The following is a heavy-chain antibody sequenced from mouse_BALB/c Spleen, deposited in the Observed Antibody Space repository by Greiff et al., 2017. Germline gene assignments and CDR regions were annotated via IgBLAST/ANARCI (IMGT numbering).Heavy chain of an antibody. Sequence: EVQRVESGGGLVKPGGSLKLSCAASGFAFSSYDMSWVRQTPEKRLEWVAYISSGGGSTYYPDTVKGRFTISRDNAKNTLYLQMSSLKSEDTAMYYCARQTYGTMDYWGQGTSVTVSS. D-gene: IGHD2-10*02. CDR1: GFAFSSYD. J-gene: IGHJ4*01. V-gene: IGHV5-12-1*01. CDR3: ARQTYGTMDY. CDR2: ISSGGGST.